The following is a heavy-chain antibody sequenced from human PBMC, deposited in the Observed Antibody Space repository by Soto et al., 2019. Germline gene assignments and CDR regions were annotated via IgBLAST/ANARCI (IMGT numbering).Heavy chain of an antibody. CDR1: GYTFTSYG. J-gene: IGHJ4*02. V-gene: IGHV1-18*01. D-gene: IGHD3-9*01. Sequence: ASVKVSCKDSGYTFTSYGISWVRQAPGQGLEWMGWISAYNGNTNYAQKLQGRVTLTTETTTRTDYKELRSLRYDDTAVYYCARVHYDILTRYSTYYFDYWGQGPLVTVSS. CDR3: ARVHYDILTRYSTYYFDY. CDR2: ISAYNGNT.